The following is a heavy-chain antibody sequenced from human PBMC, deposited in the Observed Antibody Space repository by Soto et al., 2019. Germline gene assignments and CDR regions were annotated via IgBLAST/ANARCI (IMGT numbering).Heavy chain of an antibody. J-gene: IGHJ4*02. CDR3: SRDMGAKVYF. CDR1: GYTFTSHG. Sequence: QVQLVQSGAEVKKPGASVKVSCKASGYTFTSHGISWVRQAPGQGLEWMGWVSGYNGDTNYAQKFQGRVTMTTDTSTTTAYMELRSPTSDATAVYYCSRDMGAKVYFWGQGTLVTVSS. V-gene: IGHV1-18*01. D-gene: IGHD3-16*01. CDR2: VSGYNGDT.